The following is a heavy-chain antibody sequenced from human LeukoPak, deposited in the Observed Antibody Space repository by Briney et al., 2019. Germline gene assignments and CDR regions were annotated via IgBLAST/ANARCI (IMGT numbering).Heavy chain of an antibody. CDR3: ARHVGAVDAFDV. J-gene: IGHJ3*01. CDR1: GFTFSSYE. D-gene: IGHD3-10*02. CDR2: ISSGGSTI. Sequence: PGGSLRLSCAVSGFTFSSYEMNWVRQAPGKGLEWVSYISSGGSTIYYADSVKGRFTSSRDNAKNSLYLQMNSLKTEDTAVYYCARHVGAVDAFDVWGRGTMVTVSS. V-gene: IGHV3-48*03.